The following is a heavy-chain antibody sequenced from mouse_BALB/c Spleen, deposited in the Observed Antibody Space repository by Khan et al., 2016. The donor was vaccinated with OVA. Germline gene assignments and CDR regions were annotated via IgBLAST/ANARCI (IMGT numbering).Heavy chain of an antibody. D-gene: IGHD2-10*01. CDR3: ARQPYYHYNIMDY. Sequence: VQLVESGPGLAAPSQSLSITCTISGFSLTTYGVHWVRQPPGKGLEWLVVIWSDGTTNYNSALKSRLTITKDNSLSQVFLKMNSLQTDDTAIYFCARQPYYHYNIMDYWGQGTSVTVSS. V-gene: IGHV2-6-1*01. CDR2: IWSDGTT. CDR1: GFSLTTYG. J-gene: IGHJ4*01.